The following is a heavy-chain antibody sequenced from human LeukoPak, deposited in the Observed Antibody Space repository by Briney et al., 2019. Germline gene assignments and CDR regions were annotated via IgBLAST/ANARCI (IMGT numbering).Heavy chain of an antibody. Sequence: ASVKVSCTASGYTFTAYYMHWVRQAPGQGLEWMGWINPNSGGTNYAQKFQGWVTMTRDTSISTAYMELTRLKSDDTAVYYCARGYWGYDSWGQGTLVTVSS. J-gene: IGHJ4*02. CDR2: INPNSGGT. V-gene: IGHV1-2*04. D-gene: IGHD7-27*01. CDR3: ARGYWGYDS. CDR1: GYTFTAYY.